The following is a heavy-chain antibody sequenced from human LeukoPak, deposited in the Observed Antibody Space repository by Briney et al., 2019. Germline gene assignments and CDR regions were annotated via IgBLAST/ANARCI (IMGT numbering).Heavy chain of an antibody. V-gene: IGHV1-69*13. J-gene: IGHJ4*02. CDR2: IIPIFGTA. CDR1: GGTFSSYA. D-gene: IGHD3-9*01. CDR3: ARGRETGFDWLLSWQKFDY. Sequence: RASVKVSCKASGGTFSSYAISWVRQAPGQGLEWMGGIIPIFGTANYAQKFQGRVTITADESTSTAYMELSSLRSEDTAVYYCARGRETGFDWLLSWQKFDYWGQGTLVTVSS.